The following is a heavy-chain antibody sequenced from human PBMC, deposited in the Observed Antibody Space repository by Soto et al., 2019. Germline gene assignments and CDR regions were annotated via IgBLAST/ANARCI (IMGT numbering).Heavy chain of an antibody. D-gene: IGHD6-19*01. CDR2: IYTSGST. Sequence: SETLSLTCTVSGGSISSYYWSWIRQPAGKGLEWIGRIYTSGSTNYNPSLKSRVTMSVDTSISTAYMELSRLRSDDTAVYYCARVGRAVAAFDYWGQGTLVTVSS. CDR1: GGSISSYY. V-gene: IGHV4-4*07. CDR3: ARVGRAVAAFDY. J-gene: IGHJ4*02.